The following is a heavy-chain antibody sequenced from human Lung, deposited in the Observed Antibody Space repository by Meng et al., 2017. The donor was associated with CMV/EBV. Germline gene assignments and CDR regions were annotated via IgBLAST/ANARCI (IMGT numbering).Heavy chain of an antibody. Sequence: LTXAASGFTFSNYDMHWVRQAPGKGLEWVSSIDISDDTYYLGAVRGRFTISRENAKKSLYLQMKSMIAGDTAVYYCARGRLYDSSSGYSHHDNFDLXGQGXMVTVSS. D-gene: IGHD3-3*01. CDR1: GFTFSNYD. V-gene: IGHV3-13*01. CDR3: ARGRLYDSSSGYSHHDNFDL. CDR2: IDISDDT. J-gene: IGHJ3*01.